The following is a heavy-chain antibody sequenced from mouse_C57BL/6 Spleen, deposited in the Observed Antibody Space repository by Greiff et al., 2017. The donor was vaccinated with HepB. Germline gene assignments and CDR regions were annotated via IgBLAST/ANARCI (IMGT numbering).Heavy chain of an antibody. CDR2: IDPENGDT. D-gene: IGHD2-3*01. J-gene: IGHJ3*01. V-gene: IGHV14-4*01. Sequence: VQLQQSGAELVRPGASVKLSCTASGFNIKDDYMHWVKQRPEQGLEWIGWIDPENGDTEYASKFQGKATITADTSSNTAYLQLSSLTSEDTAVYYCTTRWEEVAYWGQGTLVTVSA. CDR1: GFNIKDDY. CDR3: TTRWEEVAY.